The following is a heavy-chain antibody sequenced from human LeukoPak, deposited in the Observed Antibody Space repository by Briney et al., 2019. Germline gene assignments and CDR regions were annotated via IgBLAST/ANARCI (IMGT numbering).Heavy chain of an antibody. V-gene: IGHV4-4*07. CDR2: IYTSGST. J-gene: IGHJ5*02. CDR1: GGSISSYY. D-gene: IGHD3-22*01. CDR3: ARERYYYGSSGYQGDWFDP. Sequence: SETLSLTCTVSGGSISSYYWSWIRQPAGKGLEWIGRIYTSGSTYYNPSLKSRVTISVDTSKNQFSLKLSSVTAADTAVYYCARERYYYGSSGYQGDWFDPWGQGTLVTVSS.